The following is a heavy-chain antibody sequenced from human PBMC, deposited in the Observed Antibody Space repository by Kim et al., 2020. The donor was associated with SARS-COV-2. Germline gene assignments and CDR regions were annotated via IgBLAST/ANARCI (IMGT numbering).Heavy chain of an antibody. J-gene: IGHJ4*02. D-gene: IGHD6-13*01. CDR1: GFTFSNYW. Sequence: GGSLRLSCAASGFTFSNYWMSWVRQAPGKGLEWVANIKLDGGEKYYVDSVKGRFTISRDNAKNSLYLQMNSLRAEDTAVYYCARPPSSSWNDHYFDYWGQGTLVTVSS. CDR2: IKLDGGEK. V-gene: IGHV3-7*01. CDR3: ARPPSSSWNDHYFDY.